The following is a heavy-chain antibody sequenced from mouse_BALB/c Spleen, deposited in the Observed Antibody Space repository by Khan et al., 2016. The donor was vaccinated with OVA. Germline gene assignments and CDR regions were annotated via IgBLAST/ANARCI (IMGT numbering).Heavy chain of an antibody. CDR1: GYTFTNYW. V-gene: IGHV1-7*01. D-gene: IGHD1-1*01. J-gene: IGHJ3*01. Sequence: VQLQQSGAELAKPGASVKMSCKASGYTFTNYWMHWVKQRPGQGLEWIGYIDPTTGYTEYNQKFKDKATLTADKSSSTAYMQLSSLTSEDSAVXSCTSHDSSYTWFGYWGQGTLVTVSA. CDR3: TSHDSSYTWFGY. CDR2: IDPTTGYT.